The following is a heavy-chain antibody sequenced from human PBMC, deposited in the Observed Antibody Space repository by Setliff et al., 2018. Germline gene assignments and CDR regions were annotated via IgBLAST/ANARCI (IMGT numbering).Heavy chain of an antibody. CDR1: GDSFSNYA. CDR2: IIPMFGTP. V-gene: IGHV1-69*05. Sequence: SVKVSCKASGDSFSNYAISWVRQAPGQGLEWMGGIIPMFGTPAYTQKFQDRVTITTDESTSTAYMELNSLPSEDTAVYYCARSPAVLGIVYLDPWGQGTLVTVSS. CDR3: ARSPAVLGIVYLDP. J-gene: IGHJ5*02. D-gene: IGHD2-15*01.